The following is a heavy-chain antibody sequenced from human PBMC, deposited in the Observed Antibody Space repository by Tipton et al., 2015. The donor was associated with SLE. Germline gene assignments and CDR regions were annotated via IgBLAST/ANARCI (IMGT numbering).Heavy chain of an antibody. V-gene: IGHV3-9*01. Sequence: SLRLSCAASGFTFDDYAMPWVRQAPGKGLEWVSGIRWNSGSIGYADSVKGRFTISRDNAKNSLYLQMNSLRAEDTALYYCAKDKPEARWDYSFDYWGQGTLVTVSS. CDR1: GFTFDDYA. CDR3: AKDKPEARWDYSFDY. D-gene: IGHD1-26*01. CDR2: IRWNSGSI. J-gene: IGHJ4*02.